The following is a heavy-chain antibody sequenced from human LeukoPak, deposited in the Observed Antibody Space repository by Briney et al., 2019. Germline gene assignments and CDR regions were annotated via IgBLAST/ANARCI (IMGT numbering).Heavy chain of an antibody. D-gene: IGHD6-13*01. CDR3: ARDTPQHLKRFDY. J-gene: IGHJ4*02. CDR1: GYTLNKFG. Sequence: ASVKVSCKASGYTLNKFGMSWVRQAPGQGLEWLGWINTYNGNTKLGEKFQGRGTITTDTSTSTVYMELTSLRTDDTAVYFCARDTPQHLKRFDYWGQGTLVTVSS. CDR2: INTYNGNT. V-gene: IGHV1-18*01.